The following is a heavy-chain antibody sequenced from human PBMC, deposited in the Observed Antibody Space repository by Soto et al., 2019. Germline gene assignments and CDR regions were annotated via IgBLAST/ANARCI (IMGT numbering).Heavy chain of an antibody. CDR3: AKGDNLGPKTGYAFDP. CDR1: GDSVSSNNIA. J-gene: IGHJ5*02. D-gene: IGHD5-12*01. V-gene: IGHV6-1*01. Sequence: PSQTLSLTCAVSGDSVSSNNIAWNWLRQSPWRGLEWLGRTYYRSKWYNEYAVSVRSRITINLDTSKNQFSLQLNSVTPEDTAVYYCAKGDNLGPKTGYAFDPWGQGILVTVSS. CDR2: TYYRSKWYN.